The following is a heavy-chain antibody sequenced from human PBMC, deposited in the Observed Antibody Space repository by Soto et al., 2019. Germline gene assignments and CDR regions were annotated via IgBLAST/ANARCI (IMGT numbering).Heavy chain of an antibody. J-gene: IGHJ3*02. CDR3: ARDYKTCPYKCGCLPHAFDI. D-gene: IGHD6-19*01. CDR1: GFTFISYA. V-gene: IGHV3-30-3*01. Sequence: PGRSLRLSCATSGFTFISYALHWVRQAPGKGLEWVALISYDGINKYYADSVKGRFTVSGDNSQDTLYLQMNSLRPEDTAVYYCARDYKTCPYKCGCLPHAFDIWGQGTMVTGS. CDR2: ISYDGINK.